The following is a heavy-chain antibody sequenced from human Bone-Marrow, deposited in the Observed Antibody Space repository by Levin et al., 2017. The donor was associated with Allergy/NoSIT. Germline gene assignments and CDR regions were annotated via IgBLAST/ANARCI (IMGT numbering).Heavy chain of an antibody. CDR3: ARGYSGRIAFDV. CDR2: INQYGST. V-gene: IGHV4-34*01. Sequence: SQTLSLTCAVYGGSFGGYYWSWIRQSPAKGLEWIGEINQYGSTNYNPSLKGRVTISLDKSKGQFSLTLASVTAADRAIYYCARGYSGRIAFDVWGQGTTVTVSS. D-gene: IGHD6-19*01. CDR1: GGSFGGYY. J-gene: IGHJ3*01.